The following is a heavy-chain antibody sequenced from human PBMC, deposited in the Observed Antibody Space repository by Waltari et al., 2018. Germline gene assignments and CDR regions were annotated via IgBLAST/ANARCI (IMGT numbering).Heavy chain of an antibody. CDR2: ISGSGDIT. V-gene: IGHV3-23*01. CDR3: VTSHGGQVYACDC. Sequence: EVQLLESGGDLVQSGGSLRLSCSAFGFTCSSRGMSWVRQAPGKGPEWVSGISGSGDITSYADSVKGRFTISRDNSKNTLYLQMNSLRAGDTALYYCVTSHGGQVYACDCWGQGTLVTVSS. J-gene: IGHJ4*02. CDR1: GFTCSSRG. D-gene: IGHD2-15*01.